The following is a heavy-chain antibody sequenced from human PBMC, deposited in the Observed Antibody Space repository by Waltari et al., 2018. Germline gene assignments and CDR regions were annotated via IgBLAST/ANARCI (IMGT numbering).Heavy chain of an antibody. V-gene: IGHV1-8*01. CDR3: ARGPPRSGSSPLGY. CDR2: MNPNSGNT. Sequence: QVQLVQSGAEVKKPGASVKVSCKASGYTFTSYDINWVRQATGQGLEWMGWMNPNSGNTGYAQNFQGRVTMTRNTSISTAYMELSSLRSEDTAVYYCARGPPRSGSSPLGYWGQGTLVTVSS. D-gene: IGHD3-10*01. J-gene: IGHJ4*02. CDR1: GYTFTSYD.